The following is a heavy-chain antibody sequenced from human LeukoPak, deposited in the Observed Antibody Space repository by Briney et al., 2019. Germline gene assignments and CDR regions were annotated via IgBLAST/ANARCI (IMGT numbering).Heavy chain of an antibody. V-gene: IGHV4-59*01. CDR1: GGSISSYY. Sequence: KPSETLSLTCTVSGGSISSYYWSWIRQPPGKGLEWIGYIYYSGSTNYNPSLKSRVTISVDTSKNQFSLKLSSVTAADTAVYYCARECDSSSCHRWFDPWGQGTLVTASS. D-gene: IGHD6-13*01. CDR3: ARECDSSSCHRWFDP. J-gene: IGHJ5*02. CDR2: IYYSGST.